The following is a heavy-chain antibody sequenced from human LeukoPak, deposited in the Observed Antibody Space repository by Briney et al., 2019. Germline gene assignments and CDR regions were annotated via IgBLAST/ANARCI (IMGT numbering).Heavy chain of an antibody. J-gene: IGHJ4*02. CDR3: ARASYDFWSGYETNYFDY. CDR1: GYTFTSYG. CDR2: IIPIFGTA. V-gene: IGHV1-69*13. D-gene: IGHD3-3*01. Sequence: SVKVSCKASGYTFTSYGISWVRQAPGQGLEWMGGIIPIFGTANYAQKFQGRVTITADESTSTAYMELSSLRSEDTAVYYCARASYDFWSGYETNYFDYWGQGTLVTVSS.